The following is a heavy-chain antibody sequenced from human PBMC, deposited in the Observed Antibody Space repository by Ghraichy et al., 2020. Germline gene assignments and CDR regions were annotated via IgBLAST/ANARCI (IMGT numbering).Heavy chain of an antibody. D-gene: IGHD6-6*01. CDR1: GGSFSGYY. J-gene: IGHJ6*02. Sequence: SETLSLTCAVYGGSFSGYYWRWIRQPPGKGLEWIGEINHSGSTNYNPSLKSRVTISVDTSKNQFSLKLSSVTAADTAVYYCARVLKRSSSTPIRYYGMDVWGQGTTVTVSS. CDR3: ARVLKRSSSTPIRYYGMDV. CDR2: INHSGST. V-gene: IGHV4-34*01.